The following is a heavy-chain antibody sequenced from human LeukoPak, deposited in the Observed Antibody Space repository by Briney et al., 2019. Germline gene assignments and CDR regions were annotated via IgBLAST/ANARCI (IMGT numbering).Heavy chain of an antibody. CDR1: GGSIRSSYYY. D-gene: IGHD5-24*01. J-gene: IGHJ4*02. V-gene: IGHV4-39*01. CDR2: IYDSGST. Sequence: SETLSLTCTVSGGSIRSSYYYWGWIRQPPGKGLEWIGSIYDSGSTYYNPSLKSRVTISVDTSKNQFSLKLNSVTAADTAVYYCARGLMARYFDYWGQGTLVTVSS. CDR3: ARGLMARYFDY.